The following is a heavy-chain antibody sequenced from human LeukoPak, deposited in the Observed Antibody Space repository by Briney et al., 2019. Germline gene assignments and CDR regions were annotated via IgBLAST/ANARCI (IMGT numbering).Heavy chain of an antibody. V-gene: IGHV1-18*01. CDR3: ARDLLGYSYGYYYGMDV. J-gene: IGHJ6*02. D-gene: IGHD5-18*01. Sequence: ASVKVSCKASGYTFTSYGISWVRQAPGQGLEWMGWISAYNGNTNYAQKLQGRVTKTTDTSTSTAYMELRSLRSDDTAVYYCARDLLGYSYGYYYGMDVWGQGTTVTVSS. CDR2: ISAYNGNT. CDR1: GYTFTSYG.